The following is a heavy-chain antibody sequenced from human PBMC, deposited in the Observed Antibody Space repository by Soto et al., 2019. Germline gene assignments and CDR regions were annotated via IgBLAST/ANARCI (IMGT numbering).Heavy chain of an antibody. CDR3: ARSGGSDGNMDV. CDR1: GFTFSSYW. J-gene: IGHJ6*02. D-gene: IGHD1-26*01. V-gene: IGHV3-74*01. CDR2: INSDGSST. Sequence: GSLRLSCAASGFTFSSYWMHWVRQAPGKGLVWVSRINSDGSSTSYADSVKGRFTISRDNAKNTLYLQMSSLRAEDTAVYYCARSGGSDGNMDVWGQGTTVTVSS.